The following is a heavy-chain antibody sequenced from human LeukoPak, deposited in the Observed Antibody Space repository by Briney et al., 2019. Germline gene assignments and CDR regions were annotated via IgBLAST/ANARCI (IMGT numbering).Heavy chain of an antibody. J-gene: IGHJ4*02. V-gene: IGHV4-30-2*06. D-gene: IGHD5-24*01. Sequence: PSQTLSLTCAVSGGSISSDGYSWSWIRQSPGKGLEWIGYIYHNGSTYYNPSLKGRVTISVDRSKSQFSLKLSSVTAADTAVYYCATSRDGYNKFDYWGQGTLVTVSS. CDR3: ATSRDGYNKFDY. CDR1: GGSISSDGYS. CDR2: IYHNGST.